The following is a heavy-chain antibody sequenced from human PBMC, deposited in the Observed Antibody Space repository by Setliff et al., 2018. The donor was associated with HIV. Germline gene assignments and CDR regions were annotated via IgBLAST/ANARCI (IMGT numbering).Heavy chain of an antibody. Sequence: SETLSLTCTVSGGTISSYYWSWIRQPPGKGLEWIGYIYTSGSTNYNPSLKSRVTISLDTSKNQFSLKLTSVTAADTAVYYCARLSGDYYYFDYWGQGTLVTVSS. CDR2: IYTSGST. V-gene: IGHV4-4*09. CDR3: ARLSGDYYYFDY. J-gene: IGHJ4*02. CDR1: GGTISSYY. D-gene: IGHD2-21*02.